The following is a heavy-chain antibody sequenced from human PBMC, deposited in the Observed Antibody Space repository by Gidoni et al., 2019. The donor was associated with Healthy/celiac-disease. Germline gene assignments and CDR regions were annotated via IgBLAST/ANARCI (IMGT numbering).Heavy chain of an antibody. CDR3: ARDHDTDFWSGYSLNYYYYYGMDV. Sequence: QVQLQESGPGLVKPSATLSLTCTVSGYSISSGYYWGWIRQPPGKGLEWIGSIYHSGSTYYNPSLKSRVTISVDTSKNQFSLKLSSVTAADTAVYYCARDHDTDFWSGYSLNYYYYYGMDVWGQGTTVTVSS. V-gene: IGHV4-38-2*02. J-gene: IGHJ6*02. CDR2: IYHSGST. D-gene: IGHD3-3*01. CDR1: GYSISSGYY.